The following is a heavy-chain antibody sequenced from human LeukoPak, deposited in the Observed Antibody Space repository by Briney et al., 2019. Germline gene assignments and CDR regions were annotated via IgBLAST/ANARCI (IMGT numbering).Heavy chain of an antibody. CDR1: GFTFSSDW. J-gene: IGHJ6*02. Sequence: GGSLRLSCAASGFTFSSDWMHWVRQVPGKGLVWVSRINTDGTMTSYGDSVRGRFTISRDNAKNTLYLQMNSLRAEDTAVYYCAYGSGRHYYGMDVWGQGTTVTVSS. CDR2: INTDGTMT. D-gene: IGHD3-10*01. CDR3: AYGSGRHYYGMDV. V-gene: IGHV3-74*01.